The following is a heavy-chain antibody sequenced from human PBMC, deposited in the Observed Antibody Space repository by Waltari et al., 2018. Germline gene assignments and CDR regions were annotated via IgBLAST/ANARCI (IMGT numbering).Heavy chain of an antibody. CDR2: IYYSGST. V-gene: IGHV4-59*01. D-gene: IGHD6-13*01. CDR3: ARDFKPGIAAAGIGY. Sequence: QVQLQESGPGLVKPSETLSLTCTVSGGSISSYSWSWIRQPPGKGLEWIGYIYYSGSTNYNPSLKSRVTISVDTSKNQFSLKLSSVTAADTAVYYCARDFKPGIAAAGIGYWGQGTLVTVSS. J-gene: IGHJ4*02. CDR1: GGSISSYS.